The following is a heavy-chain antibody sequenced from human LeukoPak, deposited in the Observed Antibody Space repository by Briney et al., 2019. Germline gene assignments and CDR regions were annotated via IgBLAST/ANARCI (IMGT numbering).Heavy chain of an antibody. D-gene: IGHD6-19*01. CDR3: AKDLVAVDHYSSGWPPGATDY. CDR2: IRYDGSNK. CDR1: GFTFSSYG. J-gene: IGHJ4*02. Sequence: GGSLRLSCAASGFTFSSYGMHWVRQAPGKGLEWVAFIRYDGSNKYYADSVKGRFTISRDNSKNTLYLQMNSLRAEDTAVYYCAKDLVAVDHYSSGWPPGATDYWGQGTLVTVSS. V-gene: IGHV3-30*02.